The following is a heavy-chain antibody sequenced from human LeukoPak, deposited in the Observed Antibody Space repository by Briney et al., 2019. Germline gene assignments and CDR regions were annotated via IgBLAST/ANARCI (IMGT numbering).Heavy chain of an antibody. V-gene: IGHV1-69*13. J-gene: IGHJ4*02. CDR1: GGTFSSYA. CDR2: IIPIFGTA. CDR3: ARDLNSGSYYGVDY. D-gene: IGHD1-26*01. Sequence: SVNVSCKASGGTFSSYAISWVRQAPGQGLEWMGGIIPIFGTANYAQKFQGRVTITADESTSTAYMELSSLRSEDTAVYYCARDLNSGSYYGVDYWGQGTLVTVSS.